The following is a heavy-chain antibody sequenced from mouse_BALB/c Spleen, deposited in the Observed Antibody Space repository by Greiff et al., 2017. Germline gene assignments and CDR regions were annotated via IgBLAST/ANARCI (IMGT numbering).Heavy chain of an antibody. V-gene: IGHV14-3*02. Sequence: VQLQQSGAELVKPGASVKLSCTASGFNIKDTYMHWVKQRPEQGLEWIGRIDPANGNTKYDPKFQGKATITADTSSNTAYLQRSSRASEDTAVYYCARTYYGSSYYAMDYWGQGTSVTVSS. CDR3: ARTYYGSSYYAMDY. J-gene: IGHJ4*01. D-gene: IGHD1-1*01. CDR2: IDPANGNT. CDR1: GFNIKDTY.